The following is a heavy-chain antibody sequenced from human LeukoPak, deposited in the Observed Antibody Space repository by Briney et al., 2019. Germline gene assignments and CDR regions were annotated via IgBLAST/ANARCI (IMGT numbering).Heavy chain of an antibody. V-gene: IGHV1-2*02. Sequence: ASVKVSCKASGYTFTSYDINWVRQATGQGLEWMGWMNPNSGGTNYAQKFQGRVTMTRDTSISTAYMELSRLRSDDTAVYYCARDYDWFDPWGQGTLVTVSS. CDR2: MNPNSGGT. CDR3: ARDYDWFDP. CDR1: GYTFTSYD. J-gene: IGHJ5*02. D-gene: IGHD4-17*01.